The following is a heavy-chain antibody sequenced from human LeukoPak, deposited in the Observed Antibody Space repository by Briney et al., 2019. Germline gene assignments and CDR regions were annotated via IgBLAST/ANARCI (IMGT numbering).Heavy chain of an antibody. CDR2: INSDGSTT. CDR3: ARDSGYGGNSDY. V-gene: IGHV3-74*01. Sequence: SGRSLRLSCAASGFNFRSYWMHWVRQVPGRGLVWVSRINSDGSTTSYADSVKGRFTISKDNAKNTLYLQMNSLRADDTAVYYCARDSGYGGNSDYWGQGTLVTVSS. D-gene: IGHD4-23*01. CDR1: GFNFRSYW. J-gene: IGHJ4*02.